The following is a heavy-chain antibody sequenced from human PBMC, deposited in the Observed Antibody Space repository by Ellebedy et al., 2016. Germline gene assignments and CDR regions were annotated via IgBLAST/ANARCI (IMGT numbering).Heavy chain of an antibody. D-gene: IGHD4-17*01. CDR1: GFTFSSYG. Sequence: GGSLRLSCAASGFTFSSYGMHWVRQAPGKGLEWVSLIYSGGTTYYADSVKGRFTISRGNSKNTLYLQMNSLRAEDTALYYCASRTRGDYPYFDYWGQGTLVTVSS. CDR2: IYSGGTT. CDR3: ASRTRGDYPYFDY. V-gene: IGHV3-NL1*01. J-gene: IGHJ4*02.